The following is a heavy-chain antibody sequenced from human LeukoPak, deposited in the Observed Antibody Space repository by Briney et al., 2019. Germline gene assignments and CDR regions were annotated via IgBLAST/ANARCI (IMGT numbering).Heavy chain of an antibody. CDR3: TRGRRATHDY. CDR2: IRSKAYGGTT. CDR1: GFTFGDYS. J-gene: IGHJ4*02. Sequence: GGSLRLSCTASGFTFGDYSMNWVRQAPGKGLKWVGFIRSKAYGGTTEYAASVKGRFTISRDDSKSIAYLQMNNLKTEDTAVYYCTRGRRATHDYWGQGTLVTVSS. V-gene: IGHV3-49*04. D-gene: IGHD1-26*01.